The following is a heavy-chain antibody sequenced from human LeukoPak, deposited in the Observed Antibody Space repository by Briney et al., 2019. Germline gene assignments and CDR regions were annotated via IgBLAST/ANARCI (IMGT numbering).Heavy chain of an antibody. Sequence: ASVKVSCKASGYTFTSYDINWVRQATGQGFEWMGRINPNSGGTNYAQKFQGRVTMTRDTSISTAYMELSRLRSDDTAVYYCARGYCSGGSCYSVENWFDPWGQGTLVTVSS. J-gene: IGHJ5*02. CDR1: GYTFTSYD. CDR2: INPNSGGT. D-gene: IGHD2-15*01. V-gene: IGHV1-2*06. CDR3: ARGYCSGGSCYSVENWFDP.